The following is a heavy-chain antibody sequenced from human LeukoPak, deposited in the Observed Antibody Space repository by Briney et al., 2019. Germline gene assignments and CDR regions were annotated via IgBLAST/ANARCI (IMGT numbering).Heavy chain of an antibody. Sequence: PGGSLRLSCAASGFTFSSYSMNWVRQAPGKGLEWVSSISSSSSYIYYADSVKGRFTISRDNAKKSLYLQMNSLRAEDTAVYYCAREEAHYYDSSGYLDYWGHGTLVTVSS. CDR3: AREEAHYYDSSGYLDY. V-gene: IGHV3-21*01. CDR2: ISSSSSYI. J-gene: IGHJ4*01. D-gene: IGHD3-22*01. CDR1: GFTFSSYS.